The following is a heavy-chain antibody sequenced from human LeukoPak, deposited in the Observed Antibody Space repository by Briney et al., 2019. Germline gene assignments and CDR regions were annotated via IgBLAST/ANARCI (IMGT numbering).Heavy chain of an antibody. CDR2: INQDGSEK. V-gene: IGHV3-7*01. J-gene: IGHJ4*02. Sequence: PGGSLRLFCAASGITFYGYAIHWVRQAPGKGLEWVANINQDGSEKYFVDSVKGRFTISRDNAKNSLHLQMNTLRAEDTAVYYCARERDGRFFDYWGQGTLVTVSS. CDR1: GITFYGYA. CDR3: ARERDGRFFDY. D-gene: IGHD5-24*01.